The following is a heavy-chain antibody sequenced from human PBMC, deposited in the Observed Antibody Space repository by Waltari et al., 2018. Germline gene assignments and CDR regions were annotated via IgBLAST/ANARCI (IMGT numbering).Heavy chain of an antibody. V-gene: IGHV3-30-3*01. CDR3: ARGREWDYGDI. D-gene: IGHD4-17*01. CDR1: GFTFSSSA. Sequence: QVQLVESGGGVVQPGRSLRLSCAASGFTFSSSAMPWGRQAPGKGLEWVAVISYDGSNKYYADSVKGRFTISRDNSKNTLYLQMNSLRAEDTAVYYCARGREWDYGDIWGQGTLVTVSS. CDR2: ISYDGSNK. J-gene: IGHJ4*02.